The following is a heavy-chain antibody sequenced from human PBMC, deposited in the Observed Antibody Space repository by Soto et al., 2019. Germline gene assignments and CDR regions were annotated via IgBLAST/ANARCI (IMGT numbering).Heavy chain of an antibody. CDR1: CYTFTSYA. CDR3: AIDIGAGLVYY. Sequence: QVQLVQSGAEVKKPGDSVKVSCKDYCYTFTSYAITWVRQATGQGLEWVGWFRAYNGNTNSAQMLQGRATMTQDTSMSTAYMELRILISYDTDGYYGAIDIGAGLVYYWGQGTLFTVSS. CDR2: FRAYNGNT. J-gene: IGHJ4*02. D-gene: IGHD6-19*01. V-gene: IGHV1-18*01.